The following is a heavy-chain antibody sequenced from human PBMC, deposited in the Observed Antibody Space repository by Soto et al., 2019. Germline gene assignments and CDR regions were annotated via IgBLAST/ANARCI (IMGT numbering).Heavy chain of an antibody. Sequence: PGGSLRLSCAASGFAFSDHYMTWIRQAPGKGLEWISFISGSGDTIHYADSVRGRFTISRDNGKNSLYLQMNNLRAEDTAVYYCFDISFWGQGTMVTVSS. CDR1: GFAFSDHY. CDR3: FDISF. V-gene: IGHV3-11*01. J-gene: IGHJ3*01. CDR2: ISGSGDTI. D-gene: IGHD3-9*01.